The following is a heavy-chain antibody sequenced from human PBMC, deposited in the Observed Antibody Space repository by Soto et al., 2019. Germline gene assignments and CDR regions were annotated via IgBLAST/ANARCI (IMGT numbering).Heavy chain of an antibody. V-gene: IGHV4-31*03. J-gene: IGHJ4*02. Sequence: SETLSLTCTVSGGSISSGGYYWSWIRQHPGKGLEWIGYIYYSGSTYYNPSLKSRVTISVDTSKNQFSLKLSSVTAADTAVYYCARDLVRGHQLGGDYWGQGTLVTVSS. CDR3: ARDLVRGHQLGGDY. CDR1: GGSISSGGYY. CDR2: IYYSGST. D-gene: IGHD2-2*01.